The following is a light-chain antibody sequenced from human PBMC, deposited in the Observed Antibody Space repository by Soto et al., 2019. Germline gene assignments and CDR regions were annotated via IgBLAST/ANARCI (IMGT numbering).Light chain of an antibody. J-gene: IGKJ1*01. CDR2: AAS. CDR1: QSVSNIY. V-gene: IGKV3-20*01. CDR3: QQYVTSPWT. Sequence: EIVLTQSPGTLPLSPGERATLSCRASQSVSNIYLAWYQQKPGQAPRLLIYAASRRAAGIPDRFSGSGSGRDFALTISRLEPEDYAMYYCQQYVTSPWTFGQGTKVEIK.